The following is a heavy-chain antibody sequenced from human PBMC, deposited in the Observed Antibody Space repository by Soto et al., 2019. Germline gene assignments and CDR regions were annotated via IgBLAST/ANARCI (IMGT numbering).Heavy chain of an antibody. CDR2: IRVSGGST. J-gene: IGHJ6*02. D-gene: IGHD3-10*01. V-gene: IGHV3-23*01. CDR1: GFTFSSYA. CDR3: AKRVQVGPDYYYAMDV. Sequence: EVQLLESGGGLVQPGGSLRLSCAASGFTFSSYAMNWVRQAPGKGLEWVSAIRVSGGSTYYADSVKGRFTISRDNSKNTVYLQMNSLRAEDTAVYYCAKRVQVGPDYYYAMDVWGQGTTVTVSS.